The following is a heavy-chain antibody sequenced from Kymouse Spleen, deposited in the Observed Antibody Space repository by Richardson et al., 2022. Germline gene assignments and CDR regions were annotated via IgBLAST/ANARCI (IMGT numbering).Heavy chain of an antibody. Sequence: QVQLQQWGAGLLKPSETLSLTCAVYGGSFSGYYWSWIRQPPGKGLEWIGEINHSGSTNYNPSLKSRVTISVDTSKNQFSLKLSSVTAADTAVYYCARGETGTTYYYYGMDVWGQGTTVTVSS. D-gene: IGHD1-7*01. V-gene: IGHV4-34*01. J-gene: IGHJ6*02. CDR1: GGSFSGYY. CDR3: ARGETGTTYYYYGMDV. CDR2: INHSGST.